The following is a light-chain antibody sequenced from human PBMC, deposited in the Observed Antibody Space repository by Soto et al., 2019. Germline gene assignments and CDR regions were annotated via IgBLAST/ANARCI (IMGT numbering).Light chain of an antibody. V-gene: IGKV3-20*01. CDR3: LQYGCSPLT. CDR2: GAS. J-gene: IGKJ5*01. CDR1: QGVSSSY. Sequence: EIVLTQSPGTLSLSPGERATLPCRASQGVSSSYFAWDQQNPGPAHRLLIYGASARTTGITDRFRGSGSGTDFTLTSRRLEPEYFAVYYCLQYGCSPLTFGQGTRLELK.